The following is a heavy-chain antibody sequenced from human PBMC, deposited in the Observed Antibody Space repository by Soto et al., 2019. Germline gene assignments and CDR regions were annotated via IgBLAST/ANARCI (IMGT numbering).Heavy chain of an antibody. V-gene: IGHV3-23*01. J-gene: IGHJ5*02. Sequence: EVQLLESGGGLVQPGGSLRLSCAASGFIFSNFAMSWVRQVPGKGPEWVSLISGYGGGGDTSYADSVRGRFTISRDDSKNTRYLEMNSRSAEDTAVYYCATTPSALGIGWFDSWGQGTLVTVSS. CDR3: ATTPSALGIGWFDS. CDR2: ISGYGGGGDT. CDR1: GFIFSNFA. D-gene: IGHD7-27*01.